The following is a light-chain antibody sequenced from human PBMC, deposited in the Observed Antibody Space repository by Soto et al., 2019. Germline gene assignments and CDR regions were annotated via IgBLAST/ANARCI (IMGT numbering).Light chain of an antibody. V-gene: IGKV1-5*03. CDR2: KAS. CDR1: QSINSW. Sequence: DIQITQSPSALSASVGDRVTITCRASQSINSWLAWYQQKPGKAPKLLIYKASSLESGVPSRFSGSGSGTEFTLAISSLQPDDFATYYCQQYNGYSSVTFGGGTKVDIK. J-gene: IGKJ4*01. CDR3: QQYNGYSSVT.